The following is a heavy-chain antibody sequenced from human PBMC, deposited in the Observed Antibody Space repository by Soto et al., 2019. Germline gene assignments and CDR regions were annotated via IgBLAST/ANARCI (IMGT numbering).Heavy chain of an antibody. CDR2: IYWDDDK. CDR3: AHIPNYYQYDWFDP. J-gene: IGHJ5*02. D-gene: IGHD3-16*01. CDR1: GFSLTTRGVG. Sequence: QITLKESGPPLVKPTQTLTLTCTFSGFSLTTRGVGVGWIRQPPGKALECLALIYWDDDKRYSPSLQSRLSITKDTSKNQVVLTMTIVDPVDTATYYCAHIPNYYQYDWFDPWGQGTLVSVSS. V-gene: IGHV2-5*02.